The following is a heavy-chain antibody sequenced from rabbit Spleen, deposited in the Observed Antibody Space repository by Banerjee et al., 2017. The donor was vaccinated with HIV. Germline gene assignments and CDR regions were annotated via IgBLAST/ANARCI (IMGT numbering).Heavy chain of an antibody. D-gene: IGHD1-1*01. CDR2: INTATGKA. J-gene: IGHJ6*01. Sequence: QEQLVESGGGLVKPEGSLKLSCTASGFSFSNKAVMCWVRQAPGKGLEWIACINTATGKAVYASWVNGRFTISKTSSTTVTLQMTSLTAADTATYFCARDTATSFSSYGMDLWGPGTLVTVS. V-gene: IGHV1S45*01. CDR1: GFSFSNKAV. CDR3: ARDTATSFSSYGMDL.